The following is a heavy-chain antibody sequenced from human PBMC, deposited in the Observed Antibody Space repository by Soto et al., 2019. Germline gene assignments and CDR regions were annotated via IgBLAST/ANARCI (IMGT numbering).Heavy chain of an antibody. CDR3: ARIRVMIVVVITHDAFDI. CDR2: ISAYNGNT. D-gene: IGHD3-22*01. Sequence: GASVKVSCKASGYTFTSYGISWVRQAPGQGLEWMGWISAYNGNTNYAQKLQGRVTMTTDTSTSTAYMELRSLRSDDTAVYYCARIRVMIVVVITHDAFDIRAQRTTVTGSS. J-gene: IGHJ3*02. V-gene: IGHV1-18*01. CDR1: GYTFTSYG.